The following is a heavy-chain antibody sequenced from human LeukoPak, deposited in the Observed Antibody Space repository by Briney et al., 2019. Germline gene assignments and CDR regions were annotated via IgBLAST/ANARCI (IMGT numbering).Heavy chain of an antibody. Sequence: ASETLSLTCAVSGYSISSGAYWGWLRQPPGKGLEWIGCIYHDGSTHYNPSLKSRVTISVDTSKNQFSLKLTSVTATDTAVYYCVRDPPDYWGQGTLVTVSS. CDR2: IYHDGST. V-gene: IGHV4-38-2*02. CDR1: GYSISSGAY. J-gene: IGHJ4*02. CDR3: VRDPPDY.